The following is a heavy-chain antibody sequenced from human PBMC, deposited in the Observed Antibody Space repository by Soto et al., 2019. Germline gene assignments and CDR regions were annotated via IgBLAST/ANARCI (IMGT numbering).Heavy chain of an antibody. CDR2: ISLDSVNI. D-gene: IGHD6-13*01. Sequence: GGSLSLSCAASLFNFDAYAMHWVRQSPGKGLEWVSGISLDSVNIGHADSVRGRFTVSRDNAKNSLYLQMNSLRPEDTALYYCVKDMSSSWTRAHFDYWGQGNLVTVSS. CDR3: VKDMSSSWTRAHFDY. CDR1: LFNFDAYA. J-gene: IGHJ4*02. V-gene: IGHV3-9*01.